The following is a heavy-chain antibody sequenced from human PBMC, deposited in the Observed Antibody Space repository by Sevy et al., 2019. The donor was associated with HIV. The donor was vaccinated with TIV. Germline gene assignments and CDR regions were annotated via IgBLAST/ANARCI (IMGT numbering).Heavy chain of an antibody. J-gene: IGHJ4*02. V-gene: IGHV3-23*01. D-gene: IGHD3-9*01. CDR1: GFTFSSYA. Sequence: GGSLRLSCAASGFTFSSYAMSWVRQAPGKGLEWVSAISGSGGSTYYADSVKGRFTISRDNSKNTLYLQMNSLRAEDTAVYYCAKDLGYDILTGSPGPFDYWGQGTLVTISS. CDR2: ISGSGGST. CDR3: AKDLGYDILTGSPGPFDY.